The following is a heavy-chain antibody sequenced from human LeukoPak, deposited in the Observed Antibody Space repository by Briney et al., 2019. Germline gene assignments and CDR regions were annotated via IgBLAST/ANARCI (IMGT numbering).Heavy chain of an antibody. D-gene: IGHD2-2*01. V-gene: IGHV1-69*05. CDR3: ARASIVVVPAAIYYGDYYYYMDV. CDR2: IIPIFGTA. Sequence: SVKVSCKASGGTFSSYAISWVRQAPGQGLEWMGGIIPIFGTANYAQKFQGRVTITTGESTSTAYMELSSLRSEDTAVYYCARASIVVVPAAIYYGDYYYYMDVWGKGTTVTVSS. CDR1: GGTFSSYA. J-gene: IGHJ6*03.